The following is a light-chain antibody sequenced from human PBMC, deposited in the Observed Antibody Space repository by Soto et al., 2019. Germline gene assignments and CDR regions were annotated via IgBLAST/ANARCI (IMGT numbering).Light chain of an antibody. J-gene: IGKJ2*01. CDR3: QQYDVH. CDR2: GAS. CDR1: QSINYW. V-gene: IGKV1-5*01. Sequence: DIQVTQSPSTLSASVGDSVTITCRASQSINYWLAWYQQKPGKAPRLLIYGASSLQSGVPSRFSGSGSETVFTLTISSLQPDDFATYYCQQYDVHFGQGTKLEVK.